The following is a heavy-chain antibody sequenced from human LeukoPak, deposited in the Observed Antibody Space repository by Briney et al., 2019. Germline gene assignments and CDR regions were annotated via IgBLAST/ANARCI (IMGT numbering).Heavy chain of an antibody. J-gene: IGHJ4*02. CDR2: IYYTGST. CDR3: VRRNVGYDTLGPN. V-gene: IGHV4-39*01. CDR1: GGXIISSGDY. Sequence: PSETLSLTCTVSGGXIISSGDYWVWIRQPLGKGLEWIASIYYTGSTYYNPSLSGRVTISADTTRNQFSVNLRFVTAADTAVYYCVRRNVGYDTLGPNWGRGTLVTVSS. D-gene: IGHD5-12*01.